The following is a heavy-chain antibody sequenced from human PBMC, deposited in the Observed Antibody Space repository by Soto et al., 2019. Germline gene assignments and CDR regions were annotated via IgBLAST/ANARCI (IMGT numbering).Heavy chain of an antibody. CDR2: INRDGSST. Sequence: EVQLVESGGGLVQPGGSLRLSCAASGFTFRSYWMHWVRQAPGKGLVWVSRINRDGSSTSYADSVKGRVTISRDTAKNTLYLQMNRLRAEDTAVYYCAREIVTTGAYYFDSWGQGTLVTVSS. J-gene: IGHJ4*02. V-gene: IGHV3-74*01. CDR3: AREIVTTGAYYFDS. CDR1: GFTFRSYW. D-gene: IGHD1-1*01.